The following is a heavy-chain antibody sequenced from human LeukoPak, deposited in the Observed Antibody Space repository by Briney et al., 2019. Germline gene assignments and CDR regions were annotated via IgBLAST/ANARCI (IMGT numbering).Heavy chain of an antibody. CDR2: IYYSGST. J-gene: IGHJ4*02. CDR1: GGSISSSSYY. CDR3: ARTTTIAVASGFDY. D-gene: IGHD6-19*01. Sequence: SETLSLTCTVSGGSISSSSYYWGWIRQPPGKGLEWIGSIYYSGSTYYNPSLKSRVTISVDTSKNQFSLKLSSVTAADTAVYYCARTTTIAVASGFDYWGQGTLVTVSS. V-gene: IGHV4-39*07.